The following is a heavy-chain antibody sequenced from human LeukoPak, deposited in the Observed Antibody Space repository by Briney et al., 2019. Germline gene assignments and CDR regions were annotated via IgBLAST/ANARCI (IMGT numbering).Heavy chain of an antibody. Sequence: GGSLRLSCAASGFTFNSYAMTWVRQAPGKGLEWVSSVPSGGNSAHYADSVRGGFTISRDNSKNTVYLQMNNLRAEDTAVYYCARDSGDSNCFDYWGQGTLVTVSS. J-gene: IGHJ4*02. CDR3: ARDSGDSNCFDY. V-gene: IGHV3-23*01. CDR1: GFTFNSYA. D-gene: IGHD7-27*01. CDR2: VPSGGNSA.